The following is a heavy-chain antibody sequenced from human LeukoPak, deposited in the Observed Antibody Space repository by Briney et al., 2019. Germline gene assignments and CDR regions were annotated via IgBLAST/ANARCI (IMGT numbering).Heavy chain of an antibody. CDR3: ARARQIVATIRTYYLDY. CDR1: GGSISSSSYY. V-gene: IGHV4-39*07. J-gene: IGHJ4*02. Sequence: PSETLSLTCTVSGGSISSSSYYWGWIRQPPEKGLEWIGSIYYSGSTYYNPSLKSRVTISVDTSKNQFSLKLSSVTAADTAVYYCARARQIVATIRTYYLDYWGQGTLVTVSS. D-gene: IGHD5-12*01. CDR2: IYYSGST.